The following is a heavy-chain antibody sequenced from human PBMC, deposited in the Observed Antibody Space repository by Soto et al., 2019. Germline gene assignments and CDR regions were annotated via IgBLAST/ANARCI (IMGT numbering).Heavy chain of an antibody. CDR3: ASNLRYFDWLLFFDY. J-gene: IGHJ4*02. CDR2: INHSGST. D-gene: IGHD3-9*01. CDR1: GGSFSGYY. V-gene: IGHV4-34*01. Sequence: SETLSLTGAVYGGSFSGYYWSWIRQPPGKGLEWIGEINHSGSTNYNPSLKSRVTISVDTSKNQFSLKLSSVTAADTAVYYFASNLRYFDWLLFFDYWGQGTLVTVSS.